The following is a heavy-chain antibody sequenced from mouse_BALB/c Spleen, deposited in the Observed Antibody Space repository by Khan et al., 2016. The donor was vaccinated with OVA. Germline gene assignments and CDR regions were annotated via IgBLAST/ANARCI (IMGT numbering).Heavy chain of an antibody. D-gene: IGHD2-10*01. J-gene: IGHJ4*01. CDR1: GFSLTGYG. CDR3: ARAYYGNYREAMDY. Sequence: QVQLKESGPGLVAPSQSLSITCTVSGFSLTGYGVNWVRQPPGKGLEWLGMIWGDGSTDYNSALKSRLSISKDNSKSQVFLKMNSLQTDDTASYYGARAYYGNYREAMDYWGQGTSVTVSS. V-gene: IGHV2-6-7*01. CDR2: IWGDGST.